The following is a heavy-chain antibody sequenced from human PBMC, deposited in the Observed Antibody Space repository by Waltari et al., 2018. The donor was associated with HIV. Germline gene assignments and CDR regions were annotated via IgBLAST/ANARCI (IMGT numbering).Heavy chain of an antibody. CDR3: TSEGGLGYYGMDV. Sequence: VQLVESGGGGVKPGGSLRLSCAATGFSFSDVWVSWVRQAPGRGPEWVGRSKSDSDGGTREHGATVKGRISISRDDSKTTLDLQMNRLKVDETAVYYCTSEGGLGYYGMDVWGQGTTVIVS. CDR2: SKSDSDGGTR. D-gene: IGHD3-16*01. V-gene: IGHV3-15*01. CDR1: GFSFSDVW. J-gene: IGHJ6*02.